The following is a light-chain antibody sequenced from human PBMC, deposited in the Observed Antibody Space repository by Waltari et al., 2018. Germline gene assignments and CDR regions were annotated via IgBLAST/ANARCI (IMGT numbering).Light chain of an antibody. CDR1: SSNIGAGYD. V-gene: IGLV1-40*01. CDR2: GNS. J-gene: IGLJ3*02. Sequence: QSVLTQPPSVSGAPGQRVTISCTGSSSNIGAGYDVHWYKQLPGTAPKLLIYGNSKRPAGGPDRFSGSKSGTSASLAITGLQAEDEADYYCQSYDSSHWVFGGGTKLTVL. CDR3: QSYDSSHWV.